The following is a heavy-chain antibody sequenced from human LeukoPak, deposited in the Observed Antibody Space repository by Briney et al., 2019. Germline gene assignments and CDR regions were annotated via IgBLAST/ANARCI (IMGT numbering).Heavy chain of an antibody. CDR1: GGSISSNNW. CDR3: ARVKYYGSGSYYNFDY. Sequence: SETLSLTCAVSGGSISSNNWWSWVRQPPGKGLEWIGEIYHSGSTNYNPSLKSRVTISVDKSKSQFSLKLSSVAAADTAVYYCARVKYYGSGSYYNFDYWGQGTLVTVSS. CDR2: IYHSGST. D-gene: IGHD3-10*01. V-gene: IGHV4-4*02. J-gene: IGHJ4*02.